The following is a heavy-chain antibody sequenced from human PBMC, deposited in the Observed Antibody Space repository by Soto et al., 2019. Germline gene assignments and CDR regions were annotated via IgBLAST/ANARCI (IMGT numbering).Heavy chain of an antibody. D-gene: IGHD1-7*01. Sequence: QVQLVQSGAEVKKPGASVKVSCKASGYTFTSYGISWVRQAPGQGLEWMGWISAYNGNTNYAQKLQGRVTMTTDTSTSTTYMELRSLRSDDTAVYYCARDEGYKWNYGGSWFDPWGQGTLVTVSS. CDR1: GYTFTSYG. J-gene: IGHJ5*02. CDR3: ARDEGYKWNYGGSWFDP. CDR2: ISAYNGNT. V-gene: IGHV1-18*01.